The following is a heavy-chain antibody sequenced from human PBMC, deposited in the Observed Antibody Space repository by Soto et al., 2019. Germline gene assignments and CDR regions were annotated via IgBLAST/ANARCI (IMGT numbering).Heavy chain of an antibody. V-gene: IGHV3-30*14. CDR2: ISYDGSNK. J-gene: IGHJ6*02. D-gene: IGHD3-22*01. CDR3: ARGVGGYYYGTYYGMDV. Sequence: GGSLSLSCAASGFTFSSYAMHWVRQAPGKGLEWVAVISYDGSNKYYADSVKGRFTISRDNSKNSLYLQMNSLRAGDTAVYYCARGVGGYYYGTYYGMDVWGQGTTVTVSS. CDR1: GFTFSSYA.